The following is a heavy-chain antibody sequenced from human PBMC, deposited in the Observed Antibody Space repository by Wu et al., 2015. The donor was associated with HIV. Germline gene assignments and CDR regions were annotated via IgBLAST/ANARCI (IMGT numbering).Heavy chain of an antibody. CDR2: MSPRTGYT. J-gene: IGHJ6*02. V-gene: IGHV1-8*01. CDR3: ASRMVRGVNAYYYYGMDV. Sequence: QVQLVQSGAEAKKPGASVKVSCKASGYTFIDYDITWVRQATGQGLEWMGWMSPRTGYTENVKKFQGRVTMTRDTSRGTAYMELSSLRSEDTAVYYCASRMVRGVNAYYYYGMDVWGQGTTVTVSS. D-gene: IGHD3-10*01. CDR1: GYTFIDYD.